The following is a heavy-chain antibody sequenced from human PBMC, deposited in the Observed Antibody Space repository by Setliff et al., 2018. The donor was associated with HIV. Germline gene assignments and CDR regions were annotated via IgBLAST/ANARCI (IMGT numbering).Heavy chain of an antibody. CDR1: GYSFTTYG. V-gene: IGHV1-18*01. D-gene: IGHD3-10*01. J-gene: IGHJ6*04. CDR2: IGTQNGNT. CDR3: AREGLWFGDRGFYMDV. Sequence: ASVKVSCKASGYSFTTYGVYWVRQAPGQGLEWMGWIGTQNGNTNYAQKYQGRVTMTTDTSTNTAYMELSSLTSDDTAVYYCAREGLWFGDRGFYMDVWGKGTTVTVSS.